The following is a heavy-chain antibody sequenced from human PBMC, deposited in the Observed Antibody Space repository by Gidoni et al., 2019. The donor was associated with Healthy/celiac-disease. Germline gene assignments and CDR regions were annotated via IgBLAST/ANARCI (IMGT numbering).Heavy chain of an antibody. D-gene: IGHD3-22*01. J-gene: IGHJ4*02. V-gene: IGHV1-69*01. Sequence: LEFRGEVTITADESTSTAYMELSSLRSEDTAVYYCARVGSSGYPDYWGQGTLVTVSS. CDR3: ARVGSSGYPDY.